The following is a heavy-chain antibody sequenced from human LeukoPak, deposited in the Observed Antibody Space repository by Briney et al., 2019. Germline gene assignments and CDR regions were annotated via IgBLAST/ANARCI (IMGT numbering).Heavy chain of an antibody. V-gene: IGHV1-2*02. D-gene: IGHD3-22*01. Sequence: ASVKVSCKASGYTFTDYFIHWVRQAPGQGLEWMGWINPKSGDTKYRQKFHGRVTVTRDTSITTAYMELSRLTSDDTAIYYCARVVYDSSGYYLGYWGQGTLVTVSS. CDR3: ARVVYDSSGYYLGY. CDR1: GYTFTDYF. CDR2: INPKSGDT. J-gene: IGHJ4*02.